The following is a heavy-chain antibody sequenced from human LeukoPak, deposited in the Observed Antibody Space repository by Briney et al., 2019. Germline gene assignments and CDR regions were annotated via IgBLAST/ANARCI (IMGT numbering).Heavy chain of an antibody. CDR2: INPNSGGT. CDR3: ARYGSIGLDY. V-gene: IGHV1-2*02. D-gene: IGHD1-26*01. Sequence: GASVKVSCKASGYIFTGYYIHWVRQAPGQGLEWMGWINPNSGGTKYVQKFQGRVTMTRDTSISTAYMELSRLRSDDTAVYYCARYGSIGLDYWGQGTLVTVSS. CDR1: GYIFTGYY. J-gene: IGHJ4*02.